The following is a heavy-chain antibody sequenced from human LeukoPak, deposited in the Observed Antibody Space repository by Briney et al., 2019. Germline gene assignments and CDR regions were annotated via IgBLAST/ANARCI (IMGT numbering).Heavy chain of an antibody. D-gene: IGHD2-2*01. V-gene: IGHV3-9*03. Sequence: SLRLSCAASGFPFDDYAMHWVRQAPGKGLEWVSGISWNSGSIGYADSVKGRFTISRDNAKNSLYLQMNSLRAEDMALYYCAKGRDTIGYCSSTSCYFDYWGQGTLVTVSS. CDR3: AKGRDTIGYCSSTSCYFDY. CDR2: ISWNSGSI. CDR1: GFPFDDYA. J-gene: IGHJ4*02.